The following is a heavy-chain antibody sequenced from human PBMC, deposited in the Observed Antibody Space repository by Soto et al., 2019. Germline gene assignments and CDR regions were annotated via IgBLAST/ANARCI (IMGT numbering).Heavy chain of an antibody. Sequence: SVKVSCKASRGTFSSYAISWVRQAPGQGLEWMGGIIPIFGTANCAQKFQGRVTITADKSTSTAYMELSSLRSEDTAVYYCARVLQPYTYYDILTGHPDPYYGMDVWGQGTTVTVSS. V-gene: IGHV1-69*06. CDR2: IIPIFGTA. CDR1: RGTFSSYA. J-gene: IGHJ6*02. CDR3: ARVLQPYTYYDILTGHPDPYYGMDV. D-gene: IGHD3-9*01.